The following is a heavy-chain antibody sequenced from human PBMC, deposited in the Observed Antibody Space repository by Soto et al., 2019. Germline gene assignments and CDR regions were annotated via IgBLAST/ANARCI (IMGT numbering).Heavy chain of an antibody. CDR2: IYYSGST. Sequence: QVQLQESGPGLVKPSETLSLTCTVSGGSVSSGSYYWSWIRQPPGKGLEWIGYIYYSGSTNYNPSLKSRVSISVDTSKNQFSLKLSSVTAADTAVYYFARDYGEGYWCQATLVTVSS. D-gene: IGHD4-17*01. CDR3: ARDYGEGY. V-gene: IGHV4-61*01. J-gene: IGHJ4*02. CDR1: GGSVSSGSYY.